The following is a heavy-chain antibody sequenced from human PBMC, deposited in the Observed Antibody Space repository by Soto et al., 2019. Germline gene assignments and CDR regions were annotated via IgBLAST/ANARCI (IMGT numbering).Heavy chain of an antibody. V-gene: IGHV3-33*01. CDR1: GFSLTTYG. CDR3: VRDGGIGIAY. Sequence: QVQLVESGGGVVQPGGSLRLSCAVSGFSLTTYGVHWFRQIPGKGLEWVAVMWYDGIRTYYGDSVKGRSTISRDVSKNMLFLQLSSLRVDDTAVYYCVRDGGIGIAYWGQGTLVTVSS. J-gene: IGHJ4*02. CDR2: MWYDGIRT. D-gene: IGHD3-16*01.